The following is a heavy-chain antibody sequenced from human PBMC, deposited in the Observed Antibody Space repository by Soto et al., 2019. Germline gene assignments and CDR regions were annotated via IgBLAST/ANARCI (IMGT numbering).Heavy chain of an antibody. J-gene: IGHJ4*02. Sequence: GSRRLSGAASGFTLSTYAMHWVRQAPGKGLEGVSCISAMGGSTYYADSVKGRFTISRDSSKNTLYLQLNSLKVEDTAVYFCAKSPLRPYDSASYCLGIDSWGQGVLVTVS. D-gene: IGHD3-10*01. V-gene: IGHV3-23*01. CDR3: AKSPLRPYDSASYCLGIDS. CDR1: GFTLSTYA. CDR2: ISAMGGST.